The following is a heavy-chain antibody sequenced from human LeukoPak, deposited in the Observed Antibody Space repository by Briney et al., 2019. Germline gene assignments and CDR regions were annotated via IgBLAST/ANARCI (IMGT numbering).Heavy chain of an antibody. D-gene: IGHD5-24*01. J-gene: IGHJ4*02. Sequence: ASVKVSCKASGYTFSAYYMHWVRQAPGQGLEWMGWINPNSGGTNCAQKFQGRVTMTRDTSISTAYMELTRLRSDDTAVYYCARLNEMTTVRFGDYWGQGTLVTVSS. V-gene: IGHV1-2*02. CDR1: GYTFSAYY. CDR3: ARLNEMTTVRFGDY. CDR2: INPNSGGT.